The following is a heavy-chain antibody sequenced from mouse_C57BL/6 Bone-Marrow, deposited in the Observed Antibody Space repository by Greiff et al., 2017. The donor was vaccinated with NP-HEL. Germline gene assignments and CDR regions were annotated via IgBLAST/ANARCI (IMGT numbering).Heavy chain of an antibody. CDR1: GFTFSDFY. V-gene: IGHV7-1*01. CDR3: ARDPSFAY. J-gene: IGHJ3*01. CDR2: SRNKANDYTT. Sequence: EVQRVESGGGLVQSGRSLRLSCATSGFTFSDFYMEWVRQAPGKGLEWIAASRNKANDYTTEYSASVKGRFIVSRDTSQSILYLQMNALRAEDTAIYYCARDPSFAYWGQGTLVTVSA.